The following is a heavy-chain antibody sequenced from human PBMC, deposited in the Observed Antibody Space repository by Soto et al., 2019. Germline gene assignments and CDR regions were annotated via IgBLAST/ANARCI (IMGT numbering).Heavy chain of an antibody. Sequence: ASVKVSCKASGYTFTSYDINWVRQATGQGLEWMGWMNPNSGNTGYAQKFQGRVTMTRNISISTAYMGLSSLRSEDTAVYYCARVPVLRFLEWLSTYYFDYWGQGTLVTVSS. J-gene: IGHJ4*02. CDR3: ARVPVLRFLEWLSTYYFDY. V-gene: IGHV1-8*01. CDR2: MNPNSGNT. D-gene: IGHD3-3*01. CDR1: GYTFTSYD.